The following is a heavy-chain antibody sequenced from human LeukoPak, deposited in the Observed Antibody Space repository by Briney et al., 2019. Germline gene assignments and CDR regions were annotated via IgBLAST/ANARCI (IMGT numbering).Heavy chain of an antibody. CDR2: IYYSGST. V-gene: IGHV4-39*01. J-gene: IGHJ4*02. Sequence: PSETLSLTCTVSGGSISSSSYYWGWIRQPPGKGLEWIGSIYYSGSTYYNPSLKSRVTISVDTSKNQFSLKLSSVTAADTAVYYCARSRITIFGVVIMRFFDYWGQGTLVTVSS. CDR3: ARSRITIFGVVIMRFFDY. CDR1: GGSISSSSYY. D-gene: IGHD3-3*01.